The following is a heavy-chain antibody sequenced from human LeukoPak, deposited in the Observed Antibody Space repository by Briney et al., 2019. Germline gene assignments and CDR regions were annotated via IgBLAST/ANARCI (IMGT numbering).Heavy chain of an antibody. CDR2: IYYSGST. CDR3: VPGGDYLDAFDI. Sequence: SETLSLTCTVSGGSISSYYWGWIRQPPGKGLEWIGSIYYSGSTYYNPSLKSRVTISVDTSKNQFSLKLSSVTAADTAVYYCVPGGDYLDAFDIWGQGTMVTVSS. J-gene: IGHJ3*02. V-gene: IGHV4-39*01. CDR1: GGSISSYY. D-gene: IGHD4-17*01.